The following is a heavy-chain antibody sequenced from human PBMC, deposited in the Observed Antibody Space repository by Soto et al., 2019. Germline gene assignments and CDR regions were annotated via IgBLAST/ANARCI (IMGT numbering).Heavy chain of an antibody. J-gene: IGHJ4*02. CDR1: GFTFNDFG. V-gene: IGHV3-23*01. Sequence: EVQLLESGGDLVQSGGSLRLSCEASGFTFNDFGMSWVRQTPGKGLEWVSTLNHDGRNTHYAASVEGRFTISRDNSKNHLYLQMGSLRAEDTAIYYCAKDAGNEESLFDYWGRGTLVTVSS. CDR3: AKDAGNEESLFDY. CDR2: LNHDGRNT.